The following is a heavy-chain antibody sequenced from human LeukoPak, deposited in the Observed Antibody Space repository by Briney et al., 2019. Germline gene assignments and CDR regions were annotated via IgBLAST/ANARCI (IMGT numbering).Heavy chain of an antibody. CDR2: INKGGDRT. CDR3: AKGPDYDYVWGSYRYYFDY. V-gene: IGHV3-23*03. D-gene: IGHD3-16*02. Sequence: GGSLRLSCAASGFIFDSFSMHWVRQAPGKGLEWVSLINKGGDRTFYADSVEGRFTISRDNSKNTLYLQMNSLRAEDTAVYYCAKGPDYDYVWGSYRYYFDYWGQGTLVTVSS. J-gene: IGHJ4*02. CDR1: GFIFDSFS.